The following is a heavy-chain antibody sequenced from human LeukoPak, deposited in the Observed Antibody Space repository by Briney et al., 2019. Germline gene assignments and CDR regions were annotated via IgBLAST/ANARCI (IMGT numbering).Heavy chain of an antibody. J-gene: IGHJ4*02. CDR2: IYYSGST. V-gene: IGHV4-59*01. CDR3: AGSKDVIAAPIDY. CDR1: GGSISSYY. D-gene: IGHD6-6*01. Sequence: KASETLSLTCTVSGGSISSYYWSWIRQPPGKGLEWIGYIYYSGSTNYNPSLKSRVTISVDTSKNQFSLKLSSVTAADTAVYYCAGSKDVIAAPIDYWGQGTLVTVSS.